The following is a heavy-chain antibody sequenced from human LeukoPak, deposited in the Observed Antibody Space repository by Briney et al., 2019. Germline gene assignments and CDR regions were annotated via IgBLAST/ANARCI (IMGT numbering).Heavy chain of an antibody. Sequence: GGSLRLSCAASGFTFTTYAMNWVRQAPDKGLEWVSLISGSGATIYYADSVKGRFTISRDNSKNTLYLQMNSLRAEDTAVYYCAKDLRITMVLDAFDIWGQGTMVTVSS. CDR3: AKDLRITMVLDAFDI. V-gene: IGHV3-23*01. J-gene: IGHJ3*02. D-gene: IGHD3-10*01. CDR2: ISGSGATI. CDR1: GFTFTTYA.